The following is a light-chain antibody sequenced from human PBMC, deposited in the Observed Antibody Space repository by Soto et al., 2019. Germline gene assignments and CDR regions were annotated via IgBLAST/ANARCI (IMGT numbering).Light chain of an antibody. V-gene: IGKV3-15*01. CDR3: QEYDNWPPWT. CDR1: QSVRNN. J-gene: IGKJ1*01. Sequence: TVMTQSPATLSVSLGVRVTLSCRASQSVRNNLAWYQQKPGQAPRLLIYGASTRATDIPARFSGSGSGTEFTLTISGLQSEDFAVYYCQEYDNWPPWTFGQGTKVDIK. CDR2: GAS.